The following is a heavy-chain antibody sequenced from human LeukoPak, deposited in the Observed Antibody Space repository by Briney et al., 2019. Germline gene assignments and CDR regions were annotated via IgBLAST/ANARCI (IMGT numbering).Heavy chain of an antibody. CDR2: ISRGGSTI. CDR3: VITAGPPTDH. D-gene: IGHD1-14*01. V-gene: IGHV3-11*04. Sequence: PGGSLTLSCTASAITFSDYYMIWIGQAPGKGLEWLSFISRGGSTIYYADSVKGRFTIPRANTKNSLYLQMNSLRVEDPAMYYCVITAGPPTDHWGQGALVTVSS. J-gene: IGHJ4*01. CDR1: AITFSDYY.